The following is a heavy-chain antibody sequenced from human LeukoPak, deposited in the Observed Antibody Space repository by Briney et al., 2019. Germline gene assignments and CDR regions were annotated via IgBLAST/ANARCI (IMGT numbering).Heavy chain of an antibody. D-gene: IGHD5-12*01. CDR2: ICPSGST. Sequence: SETLSLTCSVSGVSINNYYWSWIRQPAGKGLEWIGRICPSGSTNYNASLKSRVTMSVDTSKNQFSLKLTSVTAADTAVYYCAREGSVATIRSFDYWAREPWSPSPQ. J-gene: IGHJ4*02. V-gene: IGHV4-4*07. CDR1: GVSINNYY. CDR3: AREGSVATIRSFDY.